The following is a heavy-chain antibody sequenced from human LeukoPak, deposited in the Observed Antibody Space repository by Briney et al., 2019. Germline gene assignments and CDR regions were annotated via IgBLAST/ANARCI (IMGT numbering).Heavy chain of an antibody. CDR2: ISGSGGNT. CDR1: GFTFSSYA. CDR3: TKGDSEWELPGGY. D-gene: IGHD1-26*01. J-gene: IGHJ4*02. V-gene: IGHV3-23*01. Sequence: GGSLRLSCAASGFTFSSYAMTWVRQAPGKGLEWVSGISGSGGNTYYADSVKSRFTISRDNSKNTLYLQMNSLRAEDTALYYCTKGDSEWELPGGYWGQGTLVTVSS.